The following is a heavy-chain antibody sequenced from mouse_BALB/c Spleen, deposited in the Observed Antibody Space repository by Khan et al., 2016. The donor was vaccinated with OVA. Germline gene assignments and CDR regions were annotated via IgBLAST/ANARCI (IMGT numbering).Heavy chain of an antibody. CDR2: INTHSGVP. CDR3: ARSIRYYWHFDV. J-gene: IGHJ1*01. CDR1: GYTFTTAG. Sequence: QIQLVQSGPELKKPGETVRISCKASGYTFTTAGMQWVQKMPGKGLKWIGWINTHSGVPKYAEDFKGRFAFSLETSASTTYLPIIHLKDEDTATYFCARSIRYYWHFDVWGAGTTVTVSS. V-gene: IGHV9-4*02. D-gene: IGHD2-14*01.